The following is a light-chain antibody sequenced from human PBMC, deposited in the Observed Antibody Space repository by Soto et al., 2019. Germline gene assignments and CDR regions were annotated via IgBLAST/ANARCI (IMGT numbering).Light chain of an antibody. V-gene: IGLV2-8*01. CDR2: EVT. Sequence: QSVLTQPPSASGSPGQSVTISCTGTSSDVGGYDYVSWYQQHPGKAPKLMIYEVTKRASGVPDRFSGSKSGNTASLTVSGLQAEDEADYDCSSSAVSNTNVVFGGGTKLTVL. CDR1: SSDVGGYDY. CDR3: SSSAVSNTNVV. J-gene: IGLJ2*01.